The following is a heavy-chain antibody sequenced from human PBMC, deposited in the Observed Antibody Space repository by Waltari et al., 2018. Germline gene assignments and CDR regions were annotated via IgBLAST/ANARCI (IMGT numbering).Heavy chain of an antibody. V-gene: IGHV1-3*01. Sequence: QVQLVQSGAEVKKPGASVKVSCKASGYTFTSYAMHWVRQTPGQRLEWMGWINAGNGNTKYSQKFQGRFTSTRDTSASTAYMELSSLRSEDTAVYYCARGSDFWSGSQHDAFDIWGQGTMVTVSS. J-gene: IGHJ3*02. CDR2: INAGNGNT. CDR1: GYTFTSYA. D-gene: IGHD3-3*01. CDR3: ARGSDFWSGSQHDAFDI.